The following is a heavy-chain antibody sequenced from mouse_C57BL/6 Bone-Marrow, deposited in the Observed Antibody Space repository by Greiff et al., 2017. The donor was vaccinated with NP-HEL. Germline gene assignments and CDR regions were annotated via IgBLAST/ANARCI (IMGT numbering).Heavy chain of an antibody. D-gene: IGHD1-1*01. CDR3: ARQGRFYAMDY. CDR1: GFTFSDYG. V-gene: IGHV5-15*01. CDR2: ISNLAYSI. J-gene: IGHJ4*01. Sequence: EVHLVESGGGLVQPGGSLKLSCAASGFTFSDYGMAWVRQAPRKGPEWVAFISNLAYSIYYADTVTGRFTISRENAKNTLYLEMSSLRSEDTAMYYCARQGRFYAMDYWGQGTSVTVSS.